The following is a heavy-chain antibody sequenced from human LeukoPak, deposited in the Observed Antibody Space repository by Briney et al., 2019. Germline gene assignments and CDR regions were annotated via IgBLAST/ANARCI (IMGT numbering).Heavy chain of an antibody. V-gene: IGHV3-53*01. CDR1: GFSVTNNY. Sequence: GGSLRLSCAASGFSVTNNYMSWVCQAPGKGLEWVSVFYVGGATYYADSVKGRFTISRDNSENTLYLQMKSLRAEDTAVYYCARGDGYNFFDYWGQGTLVTVSS. J-gene: IGHJ4*02. CDR3: ARGDGYNFFDY. CDR2: FYVGGAT. D-gene: IGHD5-24*01.